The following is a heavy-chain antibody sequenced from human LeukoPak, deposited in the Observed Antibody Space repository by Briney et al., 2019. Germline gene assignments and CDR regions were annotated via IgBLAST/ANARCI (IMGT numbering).Heavy chain of an antibody. D-gene: IGHD2-2*01. V-gene: IGHV4-59*01. CDR3: ARVSPSSTRPLGAPDY. J-gene: IGHJ4*02. CDR1: GGSISSYY. Sequence: SETLSLTCTVSGGSISSYYWSWIRQPPGKGLEWIGYIYYSGSTNYNPSLKSRVTISVDTSKNQFSLKLSSVTAADTAVYYCARVSPSSTRPLGAPDYWGQGTLVTVSS. CDR2: IYYSGST.